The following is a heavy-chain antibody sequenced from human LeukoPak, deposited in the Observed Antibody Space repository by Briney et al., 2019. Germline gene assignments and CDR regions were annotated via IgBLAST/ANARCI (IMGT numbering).Heavy chain of an antibody. Sequence: KSSGTLSLTCAVSGGSISSSNWWSWVRQPPGKGLEWIGEIYHSGSTNYNPSLKSRVTISVDKSKNQFSLKLSSVTAADTAVYYCASAACIAAAATCAEYFQHWGQGTLVTVSS. CDR2: IYHSGST. D-gene: IGHD6-13*01. CDR3: ASAACIAAAATCAEYFQH. J-gene: IGHJ1*01. CDR1: GGSISSSNW. V-gene: IGHV4-4*02.